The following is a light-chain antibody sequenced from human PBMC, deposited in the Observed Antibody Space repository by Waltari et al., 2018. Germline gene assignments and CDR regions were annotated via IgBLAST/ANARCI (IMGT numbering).Light chain of an antibody. J-gene: IGLJ3*02. V-gene: IGLV3-21*01. CDR1: NIVSQR. CDR2: YDN. Sequence: SYVLTHPPSVSVASRVTARITFGVVNIVSQRVHWYQPNSGQAPVLVIYYDNDRPAGVPGRFSGSNSGNTATLSISGVEAGDEADYYCQVWETSSGHPWVFGGGTKLTVL. CDR3: QVWETSSGHPWV.